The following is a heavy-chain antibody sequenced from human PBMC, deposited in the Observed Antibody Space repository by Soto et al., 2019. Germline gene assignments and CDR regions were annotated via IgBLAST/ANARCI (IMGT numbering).Heavy chain of an antibody. V-gene: IGHV4-59*11. CDR3: AREGGSYDSGGYLIRGAFDI. D-gene: IGHD3-22*01. J-gene: IGHJ3*02. CDR1: GGSIFSHY. CDR2: IYYSGST. Sequence: PSETLSLTCTVSGGSIFSHYWGWIRQPPGKGLEYIGYIYYSGSTNYNPSLKSRVTISVDMSREQFSLKLTSVTAADTAVYYCAREGGSYDSGGYLIRGAFDIWGQGTMVTVSS.